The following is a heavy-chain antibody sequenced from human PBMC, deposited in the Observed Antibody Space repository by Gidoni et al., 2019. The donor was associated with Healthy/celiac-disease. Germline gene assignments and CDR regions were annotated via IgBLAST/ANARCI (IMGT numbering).Heavy chain of an antibody. J-gene: IGHJ4*02. CDR3: ASSYGSGSYTKDY. V-gene: IGHV3-21*01. D-gene: IGHD3-10*01. CDR2: ISSSSSYI. CDR1: GFTFSSYS. Sequence: EVQLVESGGGLVKPGGSLRLCCAASGFTFSSYSMNWVRQAPGKGLEWVSSISSSSSYIYYADSVKGRFTISRDNAKNSLYLQMNSLRAEDTAVYYCASSYGSGSYTKDYWGQGTLVTVSS.